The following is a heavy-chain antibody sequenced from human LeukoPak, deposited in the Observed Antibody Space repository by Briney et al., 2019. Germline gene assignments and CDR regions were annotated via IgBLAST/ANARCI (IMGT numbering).Heavy chain of an antibody. J-gene: IGHJ6*04. CDR1: GYTFTSYG. CDR3: ARDYYGSGSYPKDPYYYYGMDV. CDR2: ISAYNDNT. V-gene: IGHV1-18*04. Sequence: ASVKVSCKASGYTFTSYGISWVRQAPGQGLEWMGWISAYNDNTNYAQKLQGRVTMTTDTSTSTAYMELRSLRSDDTAVYYCARDYYGSGSYPKDPYYYYGMDVWGKGTTVTVSS. D-gene: IGHD3-10*01.